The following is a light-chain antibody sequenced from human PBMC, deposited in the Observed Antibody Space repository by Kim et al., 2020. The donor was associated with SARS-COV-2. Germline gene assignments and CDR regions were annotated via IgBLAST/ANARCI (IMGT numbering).Light chain of an antibody. Sequence: IQMTQPPSSLSASVGDRVTITCRASQSISSYLNWYQQKPGKAPKLLIYAASSLKSGVPSRFSGSGSGTDFTLTISSLQSEDFATYYCQQCYSTLRSFGQGTKVDIK. CDR2: AAS. J-gene: IGKJ1*01. V-gene: IGKV1-39*01. CDR1: QSISSY. CDR3: QQCYSTLRS.